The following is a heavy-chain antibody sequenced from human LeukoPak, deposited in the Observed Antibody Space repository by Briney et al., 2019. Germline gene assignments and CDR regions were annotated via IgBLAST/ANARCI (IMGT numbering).Heavy chain of an antibody. CDR2: IKQDGSEK. J-gene: IGHJ4*02. V-gene: IGHV3-7*03. CDR3: TRQVTGLSSWD. D-gene: IGHD6-13*01. CDR1: GFTFSSYW. Sequence: GGSLRLSCAASGFTFSSYWMSWVRQAPGKGLEWVANIKQDGSEKYYVDSVKGRFTISRDNAKNSLYLQMNSLKTEDTAVYYCTRQVTGLSSWDWGQGTLVTVSS.